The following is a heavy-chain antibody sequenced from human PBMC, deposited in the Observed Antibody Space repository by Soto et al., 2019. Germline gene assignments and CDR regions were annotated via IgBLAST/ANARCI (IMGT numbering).Heavy chain of an antibody. D-gene: IGHD3-22*01. J-gene: IGHJ4*02. CDR1: GGTFSSYA. V-gene: IGHV1-18*01. CDR3: ARVPTPDYYDSSGYYY. Sequence: ASVKVSCKASGGTFSSYAISWVRQAPGQGLEWMGWISAYNGNTNYAQKLQGRVTMTTDTSTSTAYMELRSLRSDDTAVYYCARVPTPDYYDSSGYYYWGQGTLVTVSS. CDR2: ISAYNGNT.